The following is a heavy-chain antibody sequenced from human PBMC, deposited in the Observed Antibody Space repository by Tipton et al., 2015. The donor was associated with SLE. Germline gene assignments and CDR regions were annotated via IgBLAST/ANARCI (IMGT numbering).Heavy chain of an antibody. CDR2: INHSGST. Sequence: TLSLTCAVYGGSFSGYYWSWIRQPPGKGLEWIGEINHSGSTNYNPPLKSRVTISVDKSKNQFSLKLSFVTAADTAVYYCARELRAGYFDYWGQGTLVTVSS. D-gene: IGHD3-10*01. CDR3: ARELRAGYFDY. V-gene: IGHV4-34*01. J-gene: IGHJ4*02. CDR1: GGSFSGYY.